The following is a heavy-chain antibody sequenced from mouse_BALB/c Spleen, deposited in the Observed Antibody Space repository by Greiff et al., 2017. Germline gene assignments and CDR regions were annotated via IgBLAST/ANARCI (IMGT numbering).Heavy chain of an antibody. V-gene: IGHV3-2*02. CDR1: GYSITSDYA. D-gene: IGHD1-1*01. CDR3: AHYYGSSYGYYFDY. Sequence: EVMLVESGPGLVKPSQSLSLTCTVTGYSITSDYAWNWIRQFPGNKLEWMGYISYSGSTSYNPSLKSRISITRDTSKNQFFLQLNSVTTEDTATYYCAHYYGSSYGYYFDYWGQGTTLTVSS. CDR2: ISYSGST. J-gene: IGHJ2*01.